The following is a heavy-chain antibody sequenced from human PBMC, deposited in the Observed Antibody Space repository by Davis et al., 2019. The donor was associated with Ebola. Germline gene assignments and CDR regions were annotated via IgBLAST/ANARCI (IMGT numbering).Heavy chain of an antibody. CDR2: INSDGSST. Sequence: GESLKISCAASGFTFSSYWMHWVRQAPGKGLVWVSRINSDGSSTSYADSVKGRFTISRDNAKNTLYLQMNSLRAEDTAVYYCARQWLVSTSDYWGQGTLVTVSS. CDR3: ARQWLVSTSDY. CDR1: GFTFSSYW. V-gene: IGHV3-74*01. D-gene: IGHD6-19*01. J-gene: IGHJ4*02.